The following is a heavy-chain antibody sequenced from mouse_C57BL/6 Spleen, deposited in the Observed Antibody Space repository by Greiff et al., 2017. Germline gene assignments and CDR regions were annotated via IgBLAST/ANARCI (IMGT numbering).Heavy chain of an antibody. V-gene: IGHV1-76*01. CDR1: GYTFTDYY. D-gene: IGHD2-3*01. J-gene: IGHJ3*01. Sequence: VQLVESGAELVRPGASVKLSCKASGYTFTDYYINWVKQRPGQGLEWIARIYPGSGNTYYNEKFKGKATLTAEKSSSTAYMQLSSLTSEDSAVYFCARDGYSPWFAYWGQGTLVTVSA. CDR2: IYPGSGNT. CDR3: ARDGYSPWFAY.